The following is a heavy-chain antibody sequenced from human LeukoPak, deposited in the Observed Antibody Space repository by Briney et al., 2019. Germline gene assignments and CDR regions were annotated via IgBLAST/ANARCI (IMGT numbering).Heavy chain of an antibody. J-gene: IGHJ4*02. CDR2: ISGDSSGT. Sequence: ETLSLTCAVYGGSFSDYYWSWVRQSPGQGLEWVSVISGDSSGTYYADSVKGRFTISRDSLRSTVFLQMNSLRVDDTAIYYCAKDVQHPGIVWGQGTLVTVSS. D-gene: IGHD2-15*01. V-gene: IGHV3-23*01. CDR1: GGSFSDYY. CDR3: AKDVQHPGIV.